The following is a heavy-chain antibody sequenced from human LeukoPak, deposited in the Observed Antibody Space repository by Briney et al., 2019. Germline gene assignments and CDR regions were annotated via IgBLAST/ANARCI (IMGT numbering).Heavy chain of an antibody. CDR3: ARGRGVDY. CDR2: INHSGST. V-gene: IGHV4-34*01. CDR1: GGSFSGYY. Sequence: SETLSLTCAVYGGSFSGYYWSWIRQPPGKGLEWIGEINHSGSTNYNPSLKSRVTISVDTSKNQFSLKLSSVTAADTAVYYCARGRGVDYWGQGTLVTVSS. J-gene: IGHJ4*02.